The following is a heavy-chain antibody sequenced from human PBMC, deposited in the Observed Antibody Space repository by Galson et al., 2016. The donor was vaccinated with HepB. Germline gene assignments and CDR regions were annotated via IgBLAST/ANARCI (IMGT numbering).Heavy chain of an antibody. V-gene: IGHV3-23*01. J-gene: IGHJ4*02. D-gene: IGHD1-7*01. CDR2: ISGIGDNT. CDR1: GFTFSSNA. Sequence: SLRLSCAASGFTFSSNAMNWVRQAPGKGLEWVSAISGIGDNTYYADSVKGRFTITRDNAKNTLYVQMSSLRAADTAVYYCAKKGRWHYAAPYYFDSWGLGTLVTVSS. CDR3: AKKGRWHYAAPYYFDS.